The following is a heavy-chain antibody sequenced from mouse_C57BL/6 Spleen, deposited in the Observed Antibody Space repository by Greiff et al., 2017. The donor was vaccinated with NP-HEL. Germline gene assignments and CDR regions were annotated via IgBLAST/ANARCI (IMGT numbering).Heavy chain of an antibody. CDR2: IYPSDSET. D-gene: IGHD2-3*01. Sequence: QVQLQQPGAELVRPGSSVKLSCKASGYSFTSYWMDWVKQRPGQGLEWIGNIYPSDSETHYNQKFKDKATLTVDKSSSTAYMQLSSLTSEDSAVYYCARRSIYDAASMDYWGQGTSVTVSS. CDR3: ARRSIYDAASMDY. CDR1: GYSFTSYW. J-gene: IGHJ4*01. V-gene: IGHV1-61*01.